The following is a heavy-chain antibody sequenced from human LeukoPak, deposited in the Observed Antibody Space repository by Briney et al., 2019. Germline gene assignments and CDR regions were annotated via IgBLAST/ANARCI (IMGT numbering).Heavy chain of an antibody. D-gene: IGHD6-13*01. CDR2: IHPKSGGT. CDR3: AREPPAAGSTEFDF. Sequence: ASVKVSCKASGFTFTDYYIHWVRQAPGQGLEWMGWIHPKSGGTKYAQKFQGRVTVTGDTSTSATYMELSRLTSDDTAVYYCAREPPAAGSTEFDFWGQGTLVTVSS. V-gene: IGHV1-2*02. CDR1: GFTFTDYY. J-gene: IGHJ4*02.